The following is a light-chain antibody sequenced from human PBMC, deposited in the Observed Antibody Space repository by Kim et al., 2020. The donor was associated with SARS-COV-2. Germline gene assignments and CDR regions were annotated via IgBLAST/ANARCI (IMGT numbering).Light chain of an antibody. Sequence: DIQMTQSPSSVSASVGDSVTITCLASQGISWHLAWFQQHPGKAPKLLIYAASSLQSGVPARFSGSGSGTDFALTITSLQPEDFATYFCQQTDRFPLTFGGGTKVDIK. J-gene: IGKJ4*01. CDR2: AAS. CDR3: QQTDRFPLT. V-gene: IGKV1D-12*01. CDR1: QGISWH.